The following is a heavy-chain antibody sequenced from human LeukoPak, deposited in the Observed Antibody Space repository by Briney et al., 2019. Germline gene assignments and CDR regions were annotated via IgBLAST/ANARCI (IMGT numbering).Heavy chain of an antibody. CDR1: GYSFSSTYY. V-gene: IGHV4-59*08. D-gene: IGHD3-22*01. J-gene: IGHJ5*02. Sequence: SETLSLTCTVSGYSFSSTYYWSWIRQPPGKGLEWIGYIYYSGSTNYNPSLKSRVTISVDTSKNQFSLKLSSVTAADTAVYYCARTDSSGYYYWFDPWGQRTLVTVSS. CDR2: IYYSGST. CDR3: ARTDSSGYYYWFDP.